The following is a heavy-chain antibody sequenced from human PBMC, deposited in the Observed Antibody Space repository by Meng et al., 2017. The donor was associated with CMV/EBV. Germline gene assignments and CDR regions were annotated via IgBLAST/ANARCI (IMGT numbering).Heavy chain of an antibody. CDR1: GFTFSSHW. D-gene: IGHD3-22*01. J-gene: IGHJ4*02. Sequence: GESLKISCAASGFTFSSHWMHWVRQAPGKGLVWVSRINSDGSSTSYADSVKGRFTISRDNAKNTLYLQMNSLRAEDTAVYYCARGGYYYDSSGYLKGWGQGTLVTVSS. CDR3: ARGGYYYDSSGYLKG. V-gene: IGHV3-74*01. CDR2: INSDGSST.